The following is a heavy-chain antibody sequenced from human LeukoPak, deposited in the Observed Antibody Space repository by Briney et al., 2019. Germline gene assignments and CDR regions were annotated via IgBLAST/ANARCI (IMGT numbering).Heavy chain of an antibody. CDR2: ISSSRSTI. CDR3: AMYAGPSVRLFDD. D-gene: IGHD2-8*01. Sequence: QTGGPLRLPCGTSGFTFSIYTANGVGKAPGKGLEWISFISSSRSTIYYADSVKARFTISRENAKISLSLQMDSLRDEDTPVYNCAMYAGPSVRLFDDWGEGSLVTVSS. CDR1: GFTFSIYT. J-gene: IGHJ4*02. V-gene: IGHV3-48*02.